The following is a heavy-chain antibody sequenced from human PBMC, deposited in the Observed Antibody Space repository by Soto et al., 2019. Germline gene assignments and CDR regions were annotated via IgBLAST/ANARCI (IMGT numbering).Heavy chain of an antibody. CDR1: GFTFSSYG. CDR3: ASSPSGWDDWYFDL. CDR2: IWYDGSNK. J-gene: IGHJ2*01. D-gene: IGHD6-19*01. Sequence: QVQLVESGGGVVQPGRSLRLSCAASGFTFSSYGMHWVRQDPGKGLEWVAVIWYDGSNKYYAESVKGRFTISRDNSKNTVYLQMNSLRAADTAIYYCASSPSGWDDWYFDLWGRGTRVTFSS. V-gene: IGHV3-33*01.